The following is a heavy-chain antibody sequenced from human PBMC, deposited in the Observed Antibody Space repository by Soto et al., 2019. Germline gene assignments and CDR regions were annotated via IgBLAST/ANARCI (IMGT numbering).Heavy chain of an antibody. J-gene: IGHJ6*02. CDR1: GFTFSSYA. Sequence: GGSLRLSCAASGFTFSSYAMTWVRQAPGKGLEWVSAISGSGGSTYYADSVKGRFTISRDNSKNTLYLQMNSLRAEDTAAYYCAKVPYYYDSSGYYSSQYYYSGMDVWGQGTTVTVSS. CDR2: ISGSGGST. CDR3: AKVPYYYDSSGYYSSQYYYSGMDV. V-gene: IGHV3-23*01. D-gene: IGHD3-22*01.